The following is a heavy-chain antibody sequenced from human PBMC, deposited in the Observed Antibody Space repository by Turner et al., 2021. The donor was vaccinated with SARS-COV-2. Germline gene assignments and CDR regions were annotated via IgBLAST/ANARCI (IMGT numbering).Heavy chain of an antibody. CDR3: ASAPNDYYGMDV. CDR1: GGSISSSSYY. Sequence: QLQLQESGPGLVKPSETLSLTCTVSGGSISSSSYYWGWIRQPPGKGLEWIGSIYYSGSTYYNPSLKSRVTISVDTSKNQFSLKLSSVTAADTAVYYCASAPNDYYGMDVWGQGTTVTVSS. CDR2: IYYSGST. V-gene: IGHV4-39*01. J-gene: IGHJ6*02.